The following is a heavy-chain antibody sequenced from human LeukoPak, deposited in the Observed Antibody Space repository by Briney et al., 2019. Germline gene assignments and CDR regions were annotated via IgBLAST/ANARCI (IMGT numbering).Heavy chain of an antibody. CDR2: ISGSGGST. CDR3: AKDSEVRYYDILTGYNY. Sequence: GGSLRLSCAASGFTFSSYAMSWVRQAPGKGLEWVSAISGSGGSTYYADSVKGRFTISRDNSKNTLYLQMNSLRAEDTAVYYCAKDSEVRYYDILTGYNYWGQGTPVTVSS. D-gene: IGHD3-9*01. J-gene: IGHJ4*02. CDR1: GFTFSSYA. V-gene: IGHV3-23*01.